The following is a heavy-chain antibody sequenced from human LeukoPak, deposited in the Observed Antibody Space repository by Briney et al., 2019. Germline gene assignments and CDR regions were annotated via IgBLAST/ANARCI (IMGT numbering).Heavy chain of an antibody. CDR2: ISYDGSNK. Sequence: GGSLRLSCVASGFTFSSYGMHWVRQAPGKGLEWVAVISYDGSNKYYADSVKGRFTISRDNSKNTLYLQMNSLRAEDTAVYYCAKDRDIVVVPAALYYYYGMDVWGQGTTVTVSS. V-gene: IGHV3-30*18. D-gene: IGHD2-2*01. CDR3: AKDRDIVVVPAALYYYYGMDV. J-gene: IGHJ6*02. CDR1: GFTFSSYG.